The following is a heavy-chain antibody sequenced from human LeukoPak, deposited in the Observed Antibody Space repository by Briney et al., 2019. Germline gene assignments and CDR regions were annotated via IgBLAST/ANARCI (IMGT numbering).Heavy chain of an antibody. V-gene: IGHV3-48*04. CDR1: GFRFNTYT. J-gene: IGHJ4*02. Sequence: PGGSLRLSCTASGFRFNTYTMNRVRQAPGLGLEWISCISSTSSTMYYADSVRGRFTISRDNAKNSLYLQMDSLRGEDTAVYYCVRRAAAASLFYFDSWGQGTPVTVSS. D-gene: IGHD2-2*01. CDR2: ISSTSSTM. CDR3: VRRAAAASLFYFDS.